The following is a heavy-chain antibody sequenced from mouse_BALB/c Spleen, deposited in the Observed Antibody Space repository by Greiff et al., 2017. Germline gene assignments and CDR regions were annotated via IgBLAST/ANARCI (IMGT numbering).Heavy chain of an antibody. J-gene: IGHJ4*01. D-gene: IGHD2-1*01. CDR3: ARLLSYYAVDY. V-gene: IGHV5-4*02. CDR2: ISDGGSYT. Sequence: EVKLVESGGGLVKPGGSLKLSCAASGFTFSDYYMYWVRQTPEKRLEWVATISDGGSYTYYPDSVKGRFTISRDNAKNNLCLQMSSLTSEDTAMYDCARLLSYYAVDYWGQGTSVTVSS. CDR1: GFTFSDYY.